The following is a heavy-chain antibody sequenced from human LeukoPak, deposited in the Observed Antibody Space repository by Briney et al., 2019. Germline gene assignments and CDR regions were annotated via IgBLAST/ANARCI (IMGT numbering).Heavy chain of an antibody. CDR3: AREGPHCSGGSCYSGYYYYGMDV. V-gene: IGHV3-48*04. D-gene: IGHD2-15*01. CDR2: ISSGSNSI. Sequence: GGSLRLSCAASGFTFSSYSMNWVRQAPGKGLEWISYISSGSNSIYYADSVRGRFTISRDNAKNSLYLQMNSLRAEDTAVYYCAREGPHCSGGSCYSGYYYYGMDVWGQGTTVTVSS. CDR1: GFTFSSYS. J-gene: IGHJ6*02.